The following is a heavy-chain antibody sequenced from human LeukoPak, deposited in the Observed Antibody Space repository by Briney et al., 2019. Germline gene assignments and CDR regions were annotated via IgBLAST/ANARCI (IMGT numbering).Heavy chain of an antibody. J-gene: IGHJ4*02. D-gene: IGHD3-22*01. CDR1: GYTFTGYY. CDR2: INPNSGGT. Sequence: ASVKVSCKASGYTFTGYYMHWVRQAPGQGLEWVGWINPNSGGTKYAQKFQGRVTMTRDTSISTAYMELSRLRSDDTAVYYCASSITMIVVVTPAPNFDYWGQGTLVTVSS. V-gene: IGHV1-2*02. CDR3: ASSITMIVVVTPAPNFDY.